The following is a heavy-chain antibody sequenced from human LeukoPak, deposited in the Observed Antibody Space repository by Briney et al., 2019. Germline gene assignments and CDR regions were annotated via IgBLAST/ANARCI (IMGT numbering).Heavy chain of an antibody. Sequence: PGGSLRLSCSASGFTFSSYAISWVRQAPGKGLEWVSAITGSSGITYYADSVKGRFTISRDDSKNTLYLQMNSLRAEDTAVYYCAKDRGFIAAAGSDYWGQGTLVTVSS. V-gene: IGHV3-23*01. CDR1: GFTFSSYA. D-gene: IGHD6-13*01. J-gene: IGHJ4*02. CDR2: ITGSSGIT. CDR3: AKDRGFIAAAGSDY.